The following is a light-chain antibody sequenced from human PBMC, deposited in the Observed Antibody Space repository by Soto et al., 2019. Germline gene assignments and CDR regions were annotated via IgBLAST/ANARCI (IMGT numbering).Light chain of an antibody. CDR1: QSVSSSY. V-gene: IGKV3-20*01. J-gene: IGKJ1*01. CDR3: QPYGSSPWT. Sequence: ETVLTQSPGTLSWSPGERATLSCSASQSVSSSYLAWYQQKPGQAPRLLIYGAYTRATGITDRFSGSGSGTDFTLTISRLEPEDFAVYYCQPYGSSPWTVGPVTQVEIK. CDR2: GAY.